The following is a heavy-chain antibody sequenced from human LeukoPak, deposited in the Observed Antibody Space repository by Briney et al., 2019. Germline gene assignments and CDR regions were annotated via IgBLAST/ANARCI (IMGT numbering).Heavy chain of an antibody. V-gene: IGHV4-39*07. CDR3: AQYYYDSSGYYYVGYFDF. J-gene: IGHJ4*02. Sequence: PSETLSLTCTVSGGSISSSSYYWGWIRQPPGKGLEWIGSIYYSGSTYYNPSLKSRVTISVDTSKNQFSLKLSPVTAADTAVYYCAQYYYDSSGYYYVGYFDFWGQGTLVTVSS. CDR2: IYYSGST. D-gene: IGHD3-22*01. CDR1: GGSISSSSYY.